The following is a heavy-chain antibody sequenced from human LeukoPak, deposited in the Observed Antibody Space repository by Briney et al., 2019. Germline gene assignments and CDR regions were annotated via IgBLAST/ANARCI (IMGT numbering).Heavy chain of an antibody. CDR3: AVYRGSSGGAIAPPDD. Sequence: SETLSLTCTVSGASISSSAYYWGWIRQPPGKGLEWIASIYYIGSTYYNPSLKSRVTISVDTSRNQFSLKLTSVTASDTAVYYCAVYRGSSGGAIAPPDDWGQGTQVTVSS. CDR2: IYYIGST. D-gene: IGHD3-16*02. V-gene: IGHV4-39*01. J-gene: IGHJ4*02. CDR1: GASISSSAYY.